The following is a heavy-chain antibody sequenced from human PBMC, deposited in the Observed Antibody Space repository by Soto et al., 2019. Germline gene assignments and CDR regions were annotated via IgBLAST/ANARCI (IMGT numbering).Heavy chain of an antibody. CDR1: GGSISSSSYY. CDR3: ASLLKSSIAARPYYYYGMDV. CDR2: IYYSGST. V-gene: IGHV4-39*01. Sequence: SSETLSLTCTVSGGSISSSSYYWGWIRQPPGKGLEWIGSIYYSGSTYYNPSLKSRVTISVDTSKNQFSLKLSSVTAADTAVYYCASLLKSSIAARPYYYYGMDVWGQGNTVT. D-gene: IGHD6-6*01. J-gene: IGHJ6*02.